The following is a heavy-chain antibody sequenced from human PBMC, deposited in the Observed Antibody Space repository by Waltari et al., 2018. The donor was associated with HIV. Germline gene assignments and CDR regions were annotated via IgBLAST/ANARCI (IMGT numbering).Heavy chain of an antibody. V-gene: IGHV4-39*07. J-gene: IGHJ4*02. CDR2: IYYSGST. CDR1: GGPISSRGYY. CDR3: ARGASIGGWVRNDY. Sequence: QLQLQESGPGLVKPSETLSLTCTVSGGPISSRGYYWGWIRQPPGKGLEWIGTIYYSGSTYYNPSLKSRVTISADTSKNQFSLKLSSVTAADTAVYYCARGASIGGWVRNDYWGQGTLVTVSS. D-gene: IGHD6-6*01.